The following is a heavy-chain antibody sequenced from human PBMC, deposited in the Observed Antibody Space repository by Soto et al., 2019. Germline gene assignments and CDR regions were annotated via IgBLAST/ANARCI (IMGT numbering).Heavy chain of an antibody. J-gene: IGHJ5*02. Sequence: GGSLRLSCAASGFTFSITFSTYAMSWVRQAPGKGLEWVSGISGSGERTYNADSVKGRFTIFRDNSKNTLYLQMNSLRAEDTAVYYCAADRMYYYDSSGYYWLDPWGQGTLVTVSS. D-gene: IGHD3-22*01. CDR1: GFTFSITFSTYA. CDR3: AADRMYYYDSSGYYWLDP. V-gene: IGHV3-23*01. CDR2: ISGSGERT.